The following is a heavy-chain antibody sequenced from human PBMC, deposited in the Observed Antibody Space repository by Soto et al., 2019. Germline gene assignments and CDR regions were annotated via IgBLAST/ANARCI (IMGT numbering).Heavy chain of an antibody. CDR3: ARSPMNRGVIGAFDP. D-gene: IGHD3-10*01. Sequence: ASVKVSCKASGYIVSNYAIHWVRQAPGQRLEWMGWINAGKGDTIYSQKFQDRISINRDTSASTAYMEMGRLRPEDTAMYYCARSPMNRGVIGAFDPWGQGTLVTVSS. CDR2: INAGKGDT. J-gene: IGHJ5*02. CDR1: GYIVSNYA. V-gene: IGHV1-3*01.